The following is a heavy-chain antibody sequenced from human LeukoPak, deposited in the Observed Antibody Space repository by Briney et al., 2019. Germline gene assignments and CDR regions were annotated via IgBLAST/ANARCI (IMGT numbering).Heavy chain of an antibody. CDR3: ARATLDN. J-gene: IGHJ4*02. CDR1: GFTVSSDY. V-gene: IGHV3-53*01. CDR2: IYSGGST. Sequence: PGGSLRLSCAASGFTVSSDYISWVRQAPGKGLEWVSVIYSGGSTNYADSMRARFTISRDNSKNTVYLQMNNLRVEDTAVYYCARATLDNWGQGTLVTVSS.